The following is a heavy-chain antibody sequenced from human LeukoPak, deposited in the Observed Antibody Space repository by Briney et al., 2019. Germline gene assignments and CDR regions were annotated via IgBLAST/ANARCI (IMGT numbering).Heavy chain of an antibody. Sequence: GGSLRLSCAASGFTFSSYAMSWVRQAPGKGLEWVSSISSSSSYIYYADSVKGRFTISRDNAKNSLYLQMNSLRAEDTAVYYCARDKGIAARLPSFNWFDPWGQGTLVTVSS. CDR3: ARDKGIAARLPSFNWFDP. CDR1: GFTFSSYA. CDR2: ISSSSSYI. V-gene: IGHV3-21*01. D-gene: IGHD6-6*01. J-gene: IGHJ5*02.